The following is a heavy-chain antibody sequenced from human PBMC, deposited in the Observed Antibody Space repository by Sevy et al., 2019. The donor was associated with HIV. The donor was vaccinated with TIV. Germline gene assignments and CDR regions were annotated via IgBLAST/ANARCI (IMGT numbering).Heavy chain of an antibody. D-gene: IGHD3-22*01. V-gene: IGHV4-31*03. CDR3: ARVGYDSSGYYPSTFDY. CDR1: GGSFSSGDSY. CDR2: IYPSGNT. J-gene: IGHJ4*02. Sequence: SDTLSLTCTVSGGSFSSGDSYWSWIRQHPGKGLEWIGYIYPSGNTYYKSSLKSRATISGDTSKNQFSLELSSVTAADTAVYYCARVGYDSSGYYPSTFDYWGQGSLVTVSS.